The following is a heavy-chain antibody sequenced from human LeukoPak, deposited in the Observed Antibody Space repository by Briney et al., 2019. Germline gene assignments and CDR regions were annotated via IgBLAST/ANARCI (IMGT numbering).Heavy chain of an antibody. CDR1: GFTFSTYA. CDR2: ITGSGGST. V-gene: IGHV3-23*01. J-gene: IGHJ3*02. CDR3: AKALVGATAHAFDI. D-gene: IGHD1-26*01. Sequence: PGGSLILSCAASGFTFSTYAMSWVRQAPGQGLEWVSAITGSGGSTYYADSVKGRFTISRDNSKNTLYLQMNSLRAEDTAVYYCAKALVGATAHAFDIWGQGTMVTVSS.